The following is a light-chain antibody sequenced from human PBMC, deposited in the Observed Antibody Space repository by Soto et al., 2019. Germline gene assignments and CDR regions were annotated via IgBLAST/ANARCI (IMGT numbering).Light chain of an antibody. CDR2: AAS. CDR3: HQSYSTPIT. J-gene: IGKJ5*01. CDR1: QSISSY. V-gene: IGKV1-39*01. Sequence: DIQMTQSPSSLSASVGDRVTITCRASQSISSYLNWYQQKPGKAPKLLIYAASSLQSGVPSRFSGSGSGTDFTLTISSLQPEDFAPYYCHQSYSTPITFGQGTRLEI.